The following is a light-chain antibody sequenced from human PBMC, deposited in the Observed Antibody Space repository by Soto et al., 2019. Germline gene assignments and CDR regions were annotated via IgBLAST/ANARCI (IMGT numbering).Light chain of an antibody. J-gene: IGKJ2*01. CDR1: QSVLSSANNQNY. V-gene: IGKV4-1*01. CDR3: QQYYTFPYT. CDR2: WAS. Sequence: DIVMTQSPDSLTVSLGERATINCKSSQSVLSSANNQNYLTWYQQIPGQPPKLLIFWASTRESGVPDRFSGSGSGTDFNLTISSLQAADVAIYYCQQYYTFPYTCGRGTKLEI.